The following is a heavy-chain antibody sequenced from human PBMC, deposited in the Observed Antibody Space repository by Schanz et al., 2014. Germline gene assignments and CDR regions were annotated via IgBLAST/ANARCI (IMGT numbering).Heavy chain of an antibody. V-gene: IGHV3-NL1*01. Sequence: VQSVESGGGVVQPGGSLRLSCAASGFSFSGSGMHWVRQAPGEGLEWVSSLDRSGGKTYYADSVTGRFTISRDNSKKTLYLQMSSLTAEDTAVYYCVRDAGRDGYNLAFDVWGQGTLVTVSS. D-gene: IGHD1-1*01. CDR3: VRDAGRDGYNLAFDV. CDR2: LDRSGGKT. J-gene: IGHJ3*01. CDR1: GFSFSGSG.